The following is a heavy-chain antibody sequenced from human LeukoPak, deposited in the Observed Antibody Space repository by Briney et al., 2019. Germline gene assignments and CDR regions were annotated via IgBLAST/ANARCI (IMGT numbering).Heavy chain of an antibody. CDR2: ISGSGGST. V-gene: IGHV3-23*01. CDR1: GFTFSSYA. J-gene: IGHJ4*02. Sequence: GGSLRLSCAASGFTFSSYAMSWVRQAPGKGLEWASAISGSGGSTYYADSVKGRFTISRDNSKNTLYLQMNSLRAEDTAVYYCANLVLGYCSSTSCTSGYWGQGTLVTVSS. D-gene: IGHD2-2*01. CDR3: ANLVLGYCSSTSCTSGY.